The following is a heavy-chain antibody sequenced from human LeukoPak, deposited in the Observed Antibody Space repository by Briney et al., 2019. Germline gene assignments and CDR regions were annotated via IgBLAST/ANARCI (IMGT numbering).Heavy chain of an antibody. J-gene: IGHJ6*03. Sequence: KPSETLSLTCAVYGGSFSGYYWSWIRQPPGEGLEWIGEINHSGSTNYNPSLKSRVTISVDTSKNQFSLKLSSVTAADTAVYYCARLTKNDSGTYRFGKKKRGYMDVWGKGTTVTISS. CDR1: GGSFSGYY. D-gene: IGHD3-10*01. V-gene: IGHV4-34*01. CDR3: ARLTKNDSGTYRFGKKKRGYMDV. CDR2: INHSGST.